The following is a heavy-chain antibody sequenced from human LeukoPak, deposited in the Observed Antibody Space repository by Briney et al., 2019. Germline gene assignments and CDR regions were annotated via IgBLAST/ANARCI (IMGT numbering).Heavy chain of an antibody. J-gene: IGHJ4*02. CDR2: IYPNRGGT. CDR3: ARAYDGSGNLDY. V-gene: IGHV1-2*02. D-gene: IGHD3-22*01. CDR1: GYTFTDYY. Sequence: ASVKVSCKGSGYTFTDYYMHWVRQAPGQGLEWMGWIYPNRGGTNYAQKFQGRVTMTRDTSINTAYIELSRLRSDDTAVYYCARAYDGSGNLDYWGQGTLVTVSS.